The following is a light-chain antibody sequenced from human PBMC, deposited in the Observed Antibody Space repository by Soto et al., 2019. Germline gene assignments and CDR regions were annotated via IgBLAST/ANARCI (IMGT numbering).Light chain of an antibody. Sequence: DIQRTQSPSTLSAPVGNRVTITSLASQSIRRWLAWYQQKPGTAPHLLIYDASGLERGVPSRFSGSGSGTEFTLTIGNLQPDDFATYYCQQYDSYPWTFGQGTKGDIK. J-gene: IGKJ1*01. CDR2: DAS. V-gene: IGKV1-5*01. CDR3: QQYDSYPWT. CDR1: QSIRRW.